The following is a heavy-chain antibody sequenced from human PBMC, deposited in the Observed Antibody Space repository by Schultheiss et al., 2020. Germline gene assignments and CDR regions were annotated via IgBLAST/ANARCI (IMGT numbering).Heavy chain of an antibody. V-gene: IGHV3-30*07. J-gene: IGHJ4*02. CDR2: ISDDGSNK. CDR3: AKDEAAGSWYYTGTYYFDY. Sequence: GESLKISCAASGFTFSNYAMHWVRQAPGKGLEWLALISDDGSNKNYADSVKGRFSISRDNSRSTLYLEMNSLRAEDTAVYYCAKDEAAGSWYYTGTYYFDYWGQGMLVTVSS. D-gene: IGHD6-13*01. CDR1: GFTFSNYA.